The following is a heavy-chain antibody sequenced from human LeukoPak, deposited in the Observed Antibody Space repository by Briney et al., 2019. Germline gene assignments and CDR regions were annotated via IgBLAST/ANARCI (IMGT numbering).Heavy chain of an antibody. CDR2: IYHSGST. J-gene: IGHJ5*02. CDR3: ARGTRGYGWFDP. CDR1: GGSISSYY. V-gene: IGHV4-59*12. Sequence: PSETLSLTCTVSGGSISSYYWSWIRQPPGKGLEWIGYIYHSGSTYYNPSLKSRVTISVDRSKNQFSLKLSSVTAADTAVYYCARGTRGYGWFDPWGQGTLVTVSS. D-gene: IGHD5-12*01.